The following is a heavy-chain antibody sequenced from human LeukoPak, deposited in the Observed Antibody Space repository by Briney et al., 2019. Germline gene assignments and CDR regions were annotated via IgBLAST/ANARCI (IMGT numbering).Heavy chain of an antibody. CDR1: GGSFSGYY. Sequence: PSETLSLTCAAYGGSFSGYYWSWIRQPPGKGLEWIGEISHSGSTNYNPSLKSRVTISVDTSKNQFSLKLSSVTAADTAVYYCARGPWSSSLWGKMFDYWGQGTLVTVSS. J-gene: IGHJ4*02. V-gene: IGHV4-34*01. D-gene: IGHD6-6*01. CDR2: ISHSGST. CDR3: ARGPWSSSLWGKMFDY.